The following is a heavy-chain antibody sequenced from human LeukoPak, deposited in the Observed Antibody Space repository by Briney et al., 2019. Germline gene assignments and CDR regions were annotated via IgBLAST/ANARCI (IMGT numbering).Heavy chain of an antibody. CDR2: ISSGGGMT. CDR3: AREPDYGDYALDY. Sequence: GGSLRLSCAASGFTFSSHGMSWVRQVPGKGLEWVSGISSGGGMTYYEDSVKGRFTISRDNSKNTLYLQMNSLRAEDTAVYYCAREPDYGDYALDYWGQGTLVTVSS. D-gene: IGHD4-17*01. V-gene: IGHV3-23*01. J-gene: IGHJ4*02. CDR1: GFTFSSHG.